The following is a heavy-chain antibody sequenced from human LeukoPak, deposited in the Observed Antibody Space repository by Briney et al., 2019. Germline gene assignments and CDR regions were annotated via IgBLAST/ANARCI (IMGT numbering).Heavy chain of an antibody. CDR3: ARGGYSRGQGSPFDY. D-gene: IGHD6-19*01. CDR1: GYTFTNYP. Sequence: ASVKVSCEASGYTFTNYPMIWVRQAPGEGLEWMGWINTKTGNPMYAQGFTGRFVFSLDTSVSTTYLQISGLKAEDTAMYYCARGGYSRGQGSPFDYWGQGTLVTVSS. CDR2: INTKTGNP. J-gene: IGHJ4*02. V-gene: IGHV7-4-1*02.